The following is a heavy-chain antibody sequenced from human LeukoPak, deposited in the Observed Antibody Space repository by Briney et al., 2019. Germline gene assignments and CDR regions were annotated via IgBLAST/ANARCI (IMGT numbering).Heavy chain of an antibody. CDR1: GGTFSSYA. V-gene: IGHV1-69*04. J-gene: IGHJ4*02. CDR2: IIPILGIA. Sequence: SVKVSCKASGGTFSSYAISWVRQAPGQGLEWMGRIIPILGIANYAQKFQGRVTITADKSTSTAYMELSSLRSEDTAVYYCARAAVDSSGYNAIDYWGQGTLVTVSS. D-gene: IGHD3-22*01. CDR3: ARAAVDSSGYNAIDY.